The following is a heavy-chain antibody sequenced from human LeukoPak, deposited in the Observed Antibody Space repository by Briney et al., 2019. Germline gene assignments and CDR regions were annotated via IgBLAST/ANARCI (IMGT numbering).Heavy chain of an antibody. CDR3: ARGWWELQNDY. D-gene: IGHD2-15*01. V-gene: IGHV4-39*01. CDR1: GGSISSRNYY. J-gene: IGHJ4*02. CDR2: IHYSGST. Sequence: TSETLSLTCTASGGSISSRNYYWGWVRQPPGKGLEWIGSIHYSGSTYYNPSLKSRLTVSVDTSKNQFSLKLSSVTAADTAVYYCARGWWELQNDYWGQGTLVTVSS.